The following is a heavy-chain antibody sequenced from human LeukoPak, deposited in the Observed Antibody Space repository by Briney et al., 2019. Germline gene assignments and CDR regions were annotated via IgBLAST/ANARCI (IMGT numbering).Heavy chain of an antibody. CDR1: GDSVSSNSAA. V-gene: IGHV6-1*01. Sequence: SRTLSLTCAISGDSVSSNSAAWNWIRQSPSRGLEWLGRTYYRSKWYNDYAVSVKSRITINPDTSKNQFSLQLNSVTPEDTAVYYCARGVEWDIVVVPAATPLDYWGQGTLVTVSS. CDR3: ARGVEWDIVVVPAATPLDY. J-gene: IGHJ4*02. CDR2: TYYRSKWYN. D-gene: IGHD2-2*01.